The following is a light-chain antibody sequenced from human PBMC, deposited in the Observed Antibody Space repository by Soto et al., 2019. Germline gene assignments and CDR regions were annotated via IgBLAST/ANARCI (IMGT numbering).Light chain of an antibody. CDR2: DAS. CDR1: QGVGRF. CDR3: QQRGGWPLT. V-gene: IGKV3-11*01. Sequence: EIVLTQSPATLSLSPGERAALSCRASQGVGRFLAWYQQKPGQAPRLLIYDASNRATGIPARFSGSGSGTDFTLAINNLGPEDFAVYYCQQRGGWPLTFGGGTKVEIK. J-gene: IGKJ4*01.